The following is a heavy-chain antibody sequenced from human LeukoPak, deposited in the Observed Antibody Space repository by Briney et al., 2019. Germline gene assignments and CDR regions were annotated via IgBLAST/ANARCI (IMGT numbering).Heavy chain of an antibody. CDR3: ARKGNWNYDY. CDR2: ISSTSSYI. CDR1: GFSFNSYS. D-gene: IGHD1-1*01. Sequence: PWGSLRLSCTASGFSFNSYSMNWVRPAPGKGLERVSSISSTSSYIHYADSVKGRFTISRDNARNSLYLQMNSLRVEDTAVYYCARKGNWNYDYWGQGTLVTVSS. J-gene: IGHJ4*02. V-gene: IGHV3-21*01.